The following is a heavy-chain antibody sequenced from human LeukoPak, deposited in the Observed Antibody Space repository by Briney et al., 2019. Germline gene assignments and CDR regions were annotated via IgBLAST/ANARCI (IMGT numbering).Heavy chain of an antibody. D-gene: IGHD1-14*01. CDR3: ARLQPAFDI. CDR2: IYYSGST. J-gene: IGHJ3*02. CDR1: GGSISSYY. Sequence: SETPSLTCTVSGGSISSYYWSWIRQPPGKGLEWIGYIYYSGSTNYNPSLKSRVTISVDTSKNQFSLKLSSVTAADTAVYYCARLQPAFDIWGQGTMVTVSS. V-gene: IGHV4-59*08.